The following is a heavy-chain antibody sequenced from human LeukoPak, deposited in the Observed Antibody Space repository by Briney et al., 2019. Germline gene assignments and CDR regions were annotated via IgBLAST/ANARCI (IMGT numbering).Heavy chain of an antibody. D-gene: IGHD3-10*01. CDR1: GGSISSYY. CDR3: ARIGEGYYYYYMDV. V-gene: IGHV4-59*01. Sequence: SETLSLACTVSGGSISSYYWSWIRQPPGKGLEWIGYIYYSGSTNYNPSLKSRVTISVDTSKNQFSLKLSSVTAADTAVYYCARIGEGYYYYYMDVWGKGTTVTISS. J-gene: IGHJ6*03. CDR2: IYYSGST.